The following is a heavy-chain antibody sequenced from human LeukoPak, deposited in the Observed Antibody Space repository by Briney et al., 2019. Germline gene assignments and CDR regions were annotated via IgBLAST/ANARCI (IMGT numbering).Heavy chain of an antibody. D-gene: IGHD1-26*01. V-gene: IGHV4-30-4*01. CDR2: IYYSGST. J-gene: IGHJ4*02. Sequence: TSETLSLTCTVSGGSISSGDYYWRWIRQPPGKGLEWIGYIYYSGSTYYNPSLKSRVTISVDTSKNQFSLKLSSVTAADTAVYYCASARIVGATSFDYWGQGTLVTVSS. CDR3: ASARIVGATSFDY. CDR1: GGSISSGDYY.